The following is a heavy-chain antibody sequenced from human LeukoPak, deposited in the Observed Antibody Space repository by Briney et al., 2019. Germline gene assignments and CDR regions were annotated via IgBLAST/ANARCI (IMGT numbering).Heavy chain of an antibody. V-gene: IGHV1-8*01. CDR2: MNPNSGNT. J-gene: IGHJ5*02. Sequence: ASVKVSCKASGYTFTSYDINWVRQATGQGLEWMGWMNPNSGNTGYAQKFQGRVTITRNTSISTAYMELSSLRSEDTAVYYCARGGDVVVPAAPFDPWGQGTLVTVSS. CDR1: GYTFTSYD. D-gene: IGHD2-2*01. CDR3: ARGGDVVVPAAPFDP.